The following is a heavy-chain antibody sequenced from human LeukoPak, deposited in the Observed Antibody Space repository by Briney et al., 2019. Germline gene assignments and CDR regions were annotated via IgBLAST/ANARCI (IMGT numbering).Heavy chain of an antibody. J-gene: IGHJ4*02. CDR2: ITYSGTT. CDR1: GDSISSSTYSTTSY. Sequence: PSDTLSLTCTVSGDSISSSTYSTTSYWGWIRQPPGKGLEWIGSITYSGTTHYNASLKSRVTISVDTSKNQFSLSLSSVTAADTAVYFCAGHGGRYNWSPSDWGQGTLVTVSS. V-gene: IGHV4-39*01. CDR3: AGHGGRYNWSPSD. D-gene: IGHD1-20*01.